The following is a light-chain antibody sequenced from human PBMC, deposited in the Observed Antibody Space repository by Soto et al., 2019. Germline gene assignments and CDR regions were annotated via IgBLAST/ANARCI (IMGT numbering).Light chain of an antibody. CDR1: QSVSYK. V-gene: IGKV3-15*01. J-gene: IGKJ1*01. CDR2: DAS. Sequence: EMVMTQSPVTLSVSPGERATLSCRASQSVSYKLAWYQQKPGQAPRLLIYDASTRATGIPARFSGSGSVTEFTLTISSLQSEDVAVYFCQQYYNWPPWTFGQGTQVEIK. CDR3: QQYYNWPPWT.